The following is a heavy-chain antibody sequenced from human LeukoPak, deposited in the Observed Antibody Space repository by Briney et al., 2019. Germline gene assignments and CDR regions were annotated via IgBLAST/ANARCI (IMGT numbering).Heavy chain of an antibody. D-gene: IGHD5-12*01. Sequence: PGGSLRLSCAASGFTVSSNYKTWVRQAPGKGLEWVSVMYSGGSTYYADSVKARFIISRDNSKNTLYLQMNNLRAEDTAVYYCAGGGNAVLDFWGQGTLVTVSS. J-gene: IGHJ4*02. V-gene: IGHV3-66*01. CDR2: MYSGGST. CDR1: GFTVSSNY. CDR3: AGGGNAVLDF.